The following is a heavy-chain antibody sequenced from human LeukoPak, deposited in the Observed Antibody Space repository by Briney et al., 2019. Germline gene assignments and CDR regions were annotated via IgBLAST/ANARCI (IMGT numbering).Heavy chain of an antibody. J-gene: IGHJ5*02. D-gene: IGHD2-2*02. V-gene: IGHV3-23*01. CDR1: GFTFSSYA. CDR2: ISGSGCST. CDR3: ARGRKEYCSSTSCYSWFDP. Sequence: GSLRLSCAASGFTFSSYAMSWVRQAPGKGLEWVSAISGSGCSTYYADSVKGRFTISRDNSKNTLYLQMNSLRAEDTAVYYCARGRKEYCSSTSCYSWFDPWGQGTLVTVSS.